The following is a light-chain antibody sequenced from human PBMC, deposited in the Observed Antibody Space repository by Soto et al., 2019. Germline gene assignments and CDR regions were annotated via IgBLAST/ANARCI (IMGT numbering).Light chain of an antibody. J-gene: IGLJ3*02. CDR2: DVT. CDR3: SSYTSSSTRV. CDR1: SSDVGGYNY. Sequence: QSALTQPASVSGSPGQSIAISCTGTSSDVGGYNYVSWYQQHTGKAPKLMLYDVTNRPSGVSDRFSGSKSGNTASLTISGLQAEDEADYFCSSYTSSSTRVFGGGTKLTVL. V-gene: IGLV2-14*01.